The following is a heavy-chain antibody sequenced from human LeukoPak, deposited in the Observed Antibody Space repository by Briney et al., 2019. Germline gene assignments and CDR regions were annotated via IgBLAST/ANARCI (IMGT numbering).Heavy chain of an antibody. CDR3: ARNDYGDYYSTFDY. V-gene: IGHV4-59*08. CDR2: IYYSGST. J-gene: IGHJ4*02. Sequence: SETLSLTCTVSGGSISSYYWGWIRQPPGKGLEWIGYIYYSGSTNYNPSLKSRVTISVDTSKNQFSLKLSSVTAADTAVYYCARNDYGDYYSTFDYWGQGTLVTVSS. D-gene: IGHD4-17*01. CDR1: GGSISSYY.